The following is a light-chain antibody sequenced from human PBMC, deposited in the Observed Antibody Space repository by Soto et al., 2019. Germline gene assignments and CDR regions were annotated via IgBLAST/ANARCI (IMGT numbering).Light chain of an antibody. CDR3: SAYISTSTLVA. Sequence: SVLTQPASVSGSPGQSISISCTGTILDIGTYNYVSWYQRPPGKAPKLIIYDVSNRPSGVSNRFSGSKSGNTASLTISGLQTEDEADYYCSAYISTSTLVAFGGGTKLTVL. CDR1: ILDIGTYNY. J-gene: IGLJ2*01. V-gene: IGLV2-14*03. CDR2: DVS.